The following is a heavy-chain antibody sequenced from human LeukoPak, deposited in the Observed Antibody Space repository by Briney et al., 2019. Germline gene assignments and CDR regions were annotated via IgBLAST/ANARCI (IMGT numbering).Heavy chain of an antibody. J-gene: IGHJ4*02. CDR1: GGSISSYY. CDR2: IYYSGST. Sequence: PSETLSLTCTVSGGSISSYYWSWIRQPPGKGLEWIGYIYYSGSTNYNPSLKSRLTISVDASNNQFSLKLSSVTATGTAVYYCASLTTVTQAYFGSWGQGTLVSVSS. D-gene: IGHD4-17*01. CDR3: ASLTTVTQAYFGS. V-gene: IGHV4-59*08.